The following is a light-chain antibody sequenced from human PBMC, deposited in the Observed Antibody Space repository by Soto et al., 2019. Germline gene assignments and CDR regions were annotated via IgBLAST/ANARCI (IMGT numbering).Light chain of an antibody. Sequence: QSVLTQPRSVSGSPGQSVTISCTGTSSDVGGYDYVSWYQQHPGKAPRLMIYDVSKRPSGVPDRFSGSKSGHTASLPVSGLQAEDEAEYYCCSYAGTYTRVFGGGTKLTVL. CDR2: DVS. J-gene: IGLJ2*01. V-gene: IGLV2-11*01. CDR3: CSYAGTYTRV. CDR1: SSDVGGYDY.